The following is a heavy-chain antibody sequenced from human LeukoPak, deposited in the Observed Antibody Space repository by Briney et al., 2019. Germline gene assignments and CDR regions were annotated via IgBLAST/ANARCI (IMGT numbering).Heavy chain of an antibody. Sequence: SETLSLTCTVSGGSISSYYWSWIRQPPGKGLEWIGYIYYSGSTYYNPSLKSRVTISVDTSKNQFSLKLSSVTAADTAVYYCARAITMIVVVPGLNWFDPWGQGTLVTVSS. CDR3: ARAITMIVVVPGLNWFDP. CDR1: GGSISSYY. D-gene: IGHD3-22*01. V-gene: IGHV4-30-4*08. J-gene: IGHJ5*02. CDR2: IYYSGST.